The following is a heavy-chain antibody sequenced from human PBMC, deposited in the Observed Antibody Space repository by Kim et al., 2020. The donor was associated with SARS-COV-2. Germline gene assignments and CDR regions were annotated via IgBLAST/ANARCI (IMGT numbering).Heavy chain of an antibody. CDR1: GGSFSGYY. J-gene: IGHJ4*02. CDR2: INHSGST. CDR3: ARQVVGATRIDY. Sequence: SETLSLTCAVYGGSFSGYYWSWIRQPPGKGLEWIGEINHSGSTNYNPSLKSRVTISVDTSKNQFSLKLSSVTAADTAVYYCARQVVGATRIDYWGQGTLVTVSS. D-gene: IGHD1-26*01. V-gene: IGHV4-34*01.